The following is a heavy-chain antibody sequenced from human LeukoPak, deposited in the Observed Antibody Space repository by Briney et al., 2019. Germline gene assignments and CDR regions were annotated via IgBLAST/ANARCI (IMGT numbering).Heavy chain of an antibody. D-gene: IGHD6-19*01. J-gene: IGHJ4*02. CDR2: IYTSGST. CDR1: GGSISSYY. Sequence: SETLSLTCTVSGGSISSYYWSWIRQPPGKGLEWIGYIYTSGSTNYNPSLKSRVTISVDTSKNQFPLKLSSVTAADTAVYYCARGVSSGYFDYWGQGTLVTVSS. CDR3: ARGVSSGYFDY. V-gene: IGHV4-4*09.